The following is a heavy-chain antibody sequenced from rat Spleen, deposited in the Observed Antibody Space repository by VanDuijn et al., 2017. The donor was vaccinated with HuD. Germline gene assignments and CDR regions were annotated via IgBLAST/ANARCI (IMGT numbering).Heavy chain of an antibody. CDR1: GFTFKNYW. V-gene: IGHV5-31*01. CDR3: TRERNWAFDH. D-gene: IGHD5-1*01. J-gene: IGHJ2*01. Sequence: EVQLVESGGGLVQPGRSLKLSCVASGFTFKNYWMTWIRQAPGKGLEWVASITNSAGSTYYPDSVKGRFTISRDTAENTLYLQMGSLRSEDTATYYCTRERNWAFDHWGQGVMVTVSS. CDR2: ITNSAGST.